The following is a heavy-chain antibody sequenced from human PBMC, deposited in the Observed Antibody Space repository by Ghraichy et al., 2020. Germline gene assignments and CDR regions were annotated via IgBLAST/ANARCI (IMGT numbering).Heavy chain of an antibody. CDR2: IYYSGNT. D-gene: IGHD6-19*01. J-gene: IGHJ4*02. V-gene: IGHV4-39*01. CDR1: GGSFSSTSYY. CDR3: ARRSSGWGHIDY. Sequence: SETLSLTCTVSGGSFSSTSYYWGWIRQPPGKGLEWIGTIYYSGNTYYNPSLKSRVTISVDTSKNQFSLKLTSVTAADTAVYYCARRSSGWGHIDYWGQGTLVTVSS.